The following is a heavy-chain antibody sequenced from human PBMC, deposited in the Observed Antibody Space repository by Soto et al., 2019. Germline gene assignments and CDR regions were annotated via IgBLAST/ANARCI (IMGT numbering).Heavy chain of an antibody. V-gene: IGHV4-59*01. CDR3: ARGGRRWFPEHDAFDL. Sequence: PSETLSLTGTVSVGSTDTFYWSCIRQTPGNGLEGSEFLYDSENTDYSPSLKSRVTISLDTSKRRFSLKLASAPPADTAVYYCARGGRRWFPEHDAFDLWGQGTLVT. CDR2: LYDSENT. D-gene: IGHD4-17*01. J-gene: IGHJ3*01. CDR1: VGSTDTFY.